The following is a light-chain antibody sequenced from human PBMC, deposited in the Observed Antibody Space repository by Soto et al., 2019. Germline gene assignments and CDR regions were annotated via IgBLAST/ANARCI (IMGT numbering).Light chain of an antibody. CDR1: QSVSSSY. CDR2: GAF. V-gene: IGKV3D-20*02. Sequence: EIVMTQSPATLSVSPGEGATLYCRASQSVSSSYLAWYQQKPGQAPRLLIYGAFNRATGIPARFSGSGSGTDFTLTISSLEPEDSAIYYCQQRNIWPPVTFGQGTRLEIK. CDR3: QQRNIWPPVT. J-gene: IGKJ5*01.